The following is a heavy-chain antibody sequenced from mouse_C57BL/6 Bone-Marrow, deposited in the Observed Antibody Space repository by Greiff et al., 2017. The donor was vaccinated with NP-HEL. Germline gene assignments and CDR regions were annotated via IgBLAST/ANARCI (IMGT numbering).Heavy chain of an antibody. Sequence: DVQLQESGTVLARPGASVKMSCKTSGYTFTSYWMHWVKQRPGQGLEWIGAIYPGNSDTSYNQKFKGKAKLTAVTSASTAYMELSSLTNEDSAVYYCTSPYYSNYWDYWGQGTTLTVSS. J-gene: IGHJ2*01. CDR1: GYTFTSYW. V-gene: IGHV1-5*01. CDR3: TSPYYSNYWDY. CDR2: IYPGNSDT. D-gene: IGHD2-5*01.